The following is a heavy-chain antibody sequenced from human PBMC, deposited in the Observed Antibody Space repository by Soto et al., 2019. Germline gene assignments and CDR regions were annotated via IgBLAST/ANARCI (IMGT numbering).Heavy chain of an antibody. Sequence: QVQLQQWGAGLLKPSETLSLTCAVYGGSFSNDYWWWIRQPPGKGLEWIGEINHRGSTNYNPSLKTRVTISVDTSKNHFSLKVSSVTAADTAVYYGARAFNWEEGNGMDVWGLGTTVTVSS. J-gene: IGHJ6*02. CDR2: INHRGST. V-gene: IGHV4-34*01. D-gene: IGHD7-27*01. CDR1: GGSFSNDY. CDR3: ARAFNWEEGNGMDV.